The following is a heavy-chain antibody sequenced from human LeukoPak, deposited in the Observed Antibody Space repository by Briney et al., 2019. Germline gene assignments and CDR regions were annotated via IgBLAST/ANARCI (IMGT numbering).Heavy chain of an antibody. CDR2: IYHSGST. J-gene: IGHJ5*02. Sequence: SETLSLTCTVSGYSISSGYYWGWIRQPPGKGLEWIGSIYHSGSTYYNPSLKSRVTISVDTSKNQFSLKLSSVTAADTAVYYCARGSRTNWFDPWGQGTLVTVSS. V-gene: IGHV4-38-2*02. CDR3: ARGSRTNWFDP. D-gene: IGHD6-13*01. CDR1: GYSISSGYY.